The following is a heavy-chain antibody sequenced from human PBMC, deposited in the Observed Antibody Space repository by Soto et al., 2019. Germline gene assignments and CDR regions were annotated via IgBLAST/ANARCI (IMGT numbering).Heavy chain of an antibody. CDR2: IYYSGST. J-gene: IGHJ4*02. CDR1: GGSISSYY. Sequence: QVQLQESGPGLVKPSETLSLTCTVSGGSISSYYWSWIRQPPGKGLGWIGYIYYSGSTNYNPSLMRLVTISVDTSRNLCSLKLSSVTAADTAVYYCARAATGTYYFDYWGQGTLVTVSS. D-gene: IGHD1-1*01. CDR3: ARAATGTYYFDY. V-gene: IGHV4-59*01.